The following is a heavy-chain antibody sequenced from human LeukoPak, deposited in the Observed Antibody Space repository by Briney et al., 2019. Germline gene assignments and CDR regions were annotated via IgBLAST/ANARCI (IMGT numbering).Heavy chain of an antibody. CDR3: ARLQSSGWYSPSFDY. J-gene: IGHJ4*02. D-gene: IGHD6-19*01. V-gene: IGHV1-18*01. Sequence: ASGKVSCKASGYTFTSYGISWVRQAPGQGLEWMGWISAYNGNTNYAQKLQGRVTMTTDTSTSTAYMELRSLRSDDTAVYYCARLQSSGWYSPSFDYWGQGTLVTVSS. CDR1: GYTFTSYG. CDR2: ISAYNGNT.